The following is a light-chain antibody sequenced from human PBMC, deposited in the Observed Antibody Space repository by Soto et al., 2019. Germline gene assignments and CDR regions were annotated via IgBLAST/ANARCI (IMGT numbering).Light chain of an antibody. CDR2: EVS. Sequence: QSALTQPASVSGSPGQSITISCTGTSSDVGGYNYLSWYQQHPGKAPKFMIYEVSNRPSGVSNRFSGSKSGNTASLTISGLQAEDEADYFCSSYTTSGTPVFGGGTKLTVL. V-gene: IGLV2-14*01. J-gene: IGLJ3*02. CDR1: SSDVGGYNY. CDR3: SSYTTSGTPV.